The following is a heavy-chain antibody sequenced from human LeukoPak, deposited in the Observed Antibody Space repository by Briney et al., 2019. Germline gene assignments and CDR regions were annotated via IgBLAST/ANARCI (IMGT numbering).Heavy chain of an antibody. CDR3: ARSRSGSYYYDSRNPTPPLLRYYFDY. Sequence: ASETLSLTCAVYGGSFSSYYWSWIRQPPGKGLEWIGYIYYSETTNYNPNYNPSLKSRVTISLDTSKNQFSLKLSSVTAADTAVYYCARSRSGSYYYDSRNPTPPLLRYYFDYWGQGTLVTVSS. CDR1: GGSFSSYY. V-gene: IGHV4-59*08. D-gene: IGHD3-22*01. CDR2: IYYSETTNYNP. J-gene: IGHJ4*02.